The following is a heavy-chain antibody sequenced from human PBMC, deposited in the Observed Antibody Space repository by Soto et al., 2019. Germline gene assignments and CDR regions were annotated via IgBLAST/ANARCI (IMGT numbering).Heavy chain of an antibody. D-gene: IGHD3-22*01. CDR3: ANSEYYYDSSGRPLDAFDI. J-gene: IGHJ3*02. CDR2: ISGSDDST. CDR1: GVTCSGYA. V-gene: IGHV3-23*01. Sequence: GVLLRVSWGASGVTCSGYAGRWVRKAPGKGLEWVSVISGSDDSTYYADSVKGRFTISRDNSKNMLYLQMNSLRAEDTAVYYCANSEYYYDSSGRPLDAFDIWGQGTMVTVSS.